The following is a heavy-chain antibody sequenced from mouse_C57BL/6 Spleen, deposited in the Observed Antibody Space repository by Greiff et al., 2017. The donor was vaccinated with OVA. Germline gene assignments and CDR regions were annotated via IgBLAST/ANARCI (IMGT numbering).Heavy chain of an antibody. CDR1: GFSLTSYG. D-gene: IGHD1-1*01. Sequence: VKLVESGPGLVQPSQSLSITCTVSGFSLTSYGVHWVRQSPGKGLEWLGVIWSGGSTDYNAAFISRLSISKDNSKSQVFFKMNSLQADDTAIYYCARNSYGSSSYAMDYWGQRTSVTVSS. CDR3: ARNSYGSSSYAMDY. J-gene: IGHJ4*01. V-gene: IGHV2-2*01. CDR2: IWSGGST.